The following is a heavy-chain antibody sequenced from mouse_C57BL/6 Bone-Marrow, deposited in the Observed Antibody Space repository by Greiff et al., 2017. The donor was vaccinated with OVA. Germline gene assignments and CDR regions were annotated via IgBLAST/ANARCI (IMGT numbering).Heavy chain of an antibody. D-gene: IGHD1-1*01. CDR1: GYTFTEYT. Sequence: VQLQESGAELVKPGASVKLSCKASGYTFTEYTIHWVKQRSGQGLEWIGWFYPGSGSIKYNEKFKDKATLTADKSSSTVYMELSRMTSEDSAVYFCARHEVGYYYGFAWFAYWGQGTLVTVSA. CDR2: FYPGSGSI. J-gene: IGHJ3*01. V-gene: IGHV1-62-2*01. CDR3: ARHEVGYYYGFAWFAY.